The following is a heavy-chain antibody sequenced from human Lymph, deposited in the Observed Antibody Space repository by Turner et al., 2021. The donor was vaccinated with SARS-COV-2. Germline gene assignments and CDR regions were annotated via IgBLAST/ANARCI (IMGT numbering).Heavy chain of an antibody. V-gene: IGHV3-30*04. CDR3: ASYGSGGYFYYGLDV. J-gene: IGHJ6*02. D-gene: IGHD3-10*01. CDR2: ISYDGSNK. CDR1: GFTCSTYA. Sequence: QVQLVESGRAVVQPGRSLRLSCAASGFTCSTYAIHWVRQAAGKGREWVAGISYDGSNKYYAYSVKGRCTVSRDNAKNTLYLQMNSLSVEDTAVYYCASYGSGGYFYYGLDVWGQGTTVTVSS.